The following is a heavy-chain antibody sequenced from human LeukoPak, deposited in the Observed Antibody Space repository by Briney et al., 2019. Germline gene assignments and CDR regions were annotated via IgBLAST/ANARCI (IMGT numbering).Heavy chain of an antibody. V-gene: IGHV3-48*01. CDR2: ISSSSSTI. CDR3: ARDQNFFRSLDYYYMDV. Sequence: PGGSLRLSCAASGFTFSSYSMNWVCQAPGKGLEWVSYISSSSSTIYYADSVKGRFTISRDNAKNSLYLQMNSLRAEDTAVYYCARDQNFFRSLDYYYMDVWGKGTTVTVSS. D-gene: IGHD2/OR15-2a*01. J-gene: IGHJ6*03. CDR1: GFTFSSYS.